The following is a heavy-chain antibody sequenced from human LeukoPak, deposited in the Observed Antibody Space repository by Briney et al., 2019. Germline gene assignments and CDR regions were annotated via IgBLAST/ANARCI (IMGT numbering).Heavy chain of an antibody. CDR2: IYPGDSDT. J-gene: IGHJ4*02. D-gene: IGHD2-21*01. V-gene: IGHV5-51*01. CDR1: IYSFTSSW. CDR3: AKTPTRSIVPSLYYFDY. Sequence: GESLKIPCKGSIYSFTSSWIGWVRQMPGKGLEWMGIIYPGDSDTRYSPSFQGQVTISADKSLNTAYLQWSSLKASDTAIYYCAKTPTRSIVPSLYYFDYWGQGTLVTVSS.